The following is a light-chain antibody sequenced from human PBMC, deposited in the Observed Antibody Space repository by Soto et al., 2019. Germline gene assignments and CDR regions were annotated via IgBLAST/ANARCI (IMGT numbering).Light chain of an antibody. CDR2: EVS. CDR3: SSYAGSSNV. CDR1: SSDVGGYDY. Sequence: QSVLTQPASVSGSPGQPITISCTGTSSDVGGYDYVSWYQLHPGKAPKLMVFEVSNRPSGVSYRFSGSKSGNTASLTVSGVHAEDEADYYCSSYAGSSNVFGTGTKVTVL. V-gene: IGLV2-14*01. J-gene: IGLJ1*01.